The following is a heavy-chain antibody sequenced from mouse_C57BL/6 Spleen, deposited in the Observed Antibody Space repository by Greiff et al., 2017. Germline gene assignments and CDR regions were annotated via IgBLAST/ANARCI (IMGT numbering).Heavy chain of an antibody. D-gene: IGHD2-4*01. CDR2: FSSGSSTI. CDR1: GFTFSAYG. V-gene: IGHV5-17*01. J-gene: IGHJ1*03. CDR3: ARKYDYDWYFDD. Sequence: VQLKESGGGLVKPGGSLKLSCAASGFTFSAYGMHWVRQAPEKGLEWVAYFSSGSSTIYYADTVKGRFTISRDNAKNTLCLQISGLRSEDTAMYYSARKYDYDWYFDDWGTGTTVTVSS.